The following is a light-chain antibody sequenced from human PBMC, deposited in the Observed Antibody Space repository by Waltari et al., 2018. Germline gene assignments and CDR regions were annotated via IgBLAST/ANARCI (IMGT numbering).Light chain of an antibody. J-gene: IGKJ4*01. CDR2: DAS. CDR3: QQYKTFPLT. Sequence: DIQMTQSPSSLSASVGDRVTITCQASRDINNYLNWYQQKPGKAPKLLIYDASTLETGVPSRFSGSGSGTDFVFTISRLQPEDIATYYCQQYKTFPLTFGGGTKVEIK. CDR1: RDINNY. V-gene: IGKV1-33*01.